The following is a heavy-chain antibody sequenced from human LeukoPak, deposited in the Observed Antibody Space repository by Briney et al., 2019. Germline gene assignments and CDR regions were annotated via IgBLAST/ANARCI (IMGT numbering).Heavy chain of an antibody. CDR1: GGSISSSNW. V-gene: IGHV4-4*02. CDR3: ARFEDGDPNPFDY. CDR2: IYNSGST. J-gene: IGHJ4*02. D-gene: IGHD4-17*01. Sequence: SGTLSLTCAVSGGSISSSNWWSWGRQPPGKGLELVGEIYNSGSTNYNPSLKSRVTLSVDKSKNQFSLKLSSVTAADTAVYYCARFEDGDPNPFDYCGQGTMVTVSS.